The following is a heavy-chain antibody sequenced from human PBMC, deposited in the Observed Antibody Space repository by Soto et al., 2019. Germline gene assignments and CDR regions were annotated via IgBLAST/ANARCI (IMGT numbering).Heavy chain of an antibody. CDR2: ISPNGDAT. J-gene: IGHJ5*02. CDR3: AGGETTFSCLDP. V-gene: IGHV3-23*01. CDR1: GFTFSSYA. Sequence: PGGSLRLSCAASGFTFSSYAMSWVRQAPGKGLEWVSAISPNGDATYYADSVKGRFTISRDNSKNTLYLQMNSLRDEDTAVYYSAGGETTFSCLDPWGQGTLVTVSS.